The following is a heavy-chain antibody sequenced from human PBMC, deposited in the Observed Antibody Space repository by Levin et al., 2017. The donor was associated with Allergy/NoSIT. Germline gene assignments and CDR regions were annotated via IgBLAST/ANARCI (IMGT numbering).Heavy chain of an antibody. CDR1: GYTFTGYY. CDR3: AREFPRGDNWNVRERDAFDI. CDR2: INPNSGGT. D-gene: IGHD1-1*01. J-gene: IGHJ3*02. Sequence: ASVKVSCKASGYTFTGYYMHWVRQAPGQGLEWMGWINPNSGGTNYAQKFQGRVTMTRDTSISTAYMELSRLRSDDTAVYYCAREFPRGDNWNVRERDAFDIWGQGTMVTVSS. V-gene: IGHV1-2*02.